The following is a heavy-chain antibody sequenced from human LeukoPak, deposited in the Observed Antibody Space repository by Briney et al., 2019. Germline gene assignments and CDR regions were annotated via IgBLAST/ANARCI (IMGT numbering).Heavy chain of an antibody. Sequence: SETLSLTCTVSGYSISSSYYWGWIRQPPGKGLEWIAYIYYSGSTYYSPSLKSRVTISLDTSRNQFSLKLNSVTAADTAVYYCAKSNGYGLIDIWGQGTMVTVSS. CDR2: IYYSGST. CDR1: GYSISSSYY. V-gene: IGHV4-38-2*02. CDR3: AKSNGYGLIDI. J-gene: IGHJ3*02. D-gene: IGHD3-22*01.